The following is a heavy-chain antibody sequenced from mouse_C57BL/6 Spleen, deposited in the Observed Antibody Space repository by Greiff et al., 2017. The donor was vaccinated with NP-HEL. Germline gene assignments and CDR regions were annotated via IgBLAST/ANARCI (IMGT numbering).Heavy chain of an antibody. J-gene: IGHJ3*01. CDR2: IYPGSGNT. CDR1: GYTFTDYY. V-gene: IGHV1-76*01. D-gene: IGHD1-1*01. CDR3: ARSDYGSSLWFAY. Sequence: VQLQESGAELVRPGASVKLSCKASGYTFTDYYINWVKQRPGHGLEWIARIYPGSGNTYYNEKFKGKATLTAEKSSSTAYMQLSSLTSEDSAVYFCARSDYGSSLWFAYWGQGTLVTVSA.